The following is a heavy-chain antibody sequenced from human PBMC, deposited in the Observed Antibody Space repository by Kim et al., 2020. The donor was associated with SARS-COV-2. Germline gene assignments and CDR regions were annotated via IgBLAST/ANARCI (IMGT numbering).Heavy chain of an antibody. V-gene: IGHV3-30*02. J-gene: IGHJ6*02. CDR3: ATSGSGSYYYYGMDV. D-gene: IGHD3-10*01. Sequence: ADSVKGRFTISRDNSKKALYLQMNSLRAEDTAVYYCATSGSGSYYYYGMDVWGQGTTVTVSS.